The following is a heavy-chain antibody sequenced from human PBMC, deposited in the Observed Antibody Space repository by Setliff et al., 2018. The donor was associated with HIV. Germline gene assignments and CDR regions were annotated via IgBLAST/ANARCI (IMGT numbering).Heavy chain of an antibody. D-gene: IGHD3-9*01. Sequence: PGESLKISCKGSGYSFTSYWIGWVRQMPGKGLEWMGIIYPGDSDTRYSPSFQGQVTISADKSISTAYLQWSSLKASDTARNYCARSSARYYNILTGWLNADDYWGQGTLVTVSS. CDR1: GYSFTSYW. V-gene: IGHV5-51*01. CDR2: IYPGDSDT. J-gene: IGHJ4*02. CDR3: ARSSARYYNILTGWLNADDY.